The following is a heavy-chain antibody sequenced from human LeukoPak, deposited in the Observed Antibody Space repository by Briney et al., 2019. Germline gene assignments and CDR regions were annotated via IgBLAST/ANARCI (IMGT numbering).Heavy chain of an antibody. D-gene: IGHD6-25*01. CDR3: ARDAAKVYYFDY. J-gene: IGHJ4*02. Sequence: GASVKVSCKASGYTFTGYYMHWVRQAPGQGLEWMGRINPNGGGTNYAQKFQGRVTMTRDTSISTAYMELSRLRSDDTAVYYCARDAAKVYYFDYWGQGTLVTVSS. CDR1: GYTFTGYY. CDR2: INPNGGGT. V-gene: IGHV1-2*06.